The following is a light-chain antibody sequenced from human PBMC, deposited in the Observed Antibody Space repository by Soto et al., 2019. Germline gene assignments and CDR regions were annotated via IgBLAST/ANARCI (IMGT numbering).Light chain of an antibody. J-gene: IGKJ2*01. V-gene: IGKV1-5*01. Sequence: DIQMTQSPSTLSASVGDRVTITCRASQRISGWLAWYQQKPGNAPKLLIYDASTLQSGVPSRFSGSGSGTEFILTISRLLPEDFATYYCQQYNSYSPNTFGPGTKLESK. CDR1: QRISGW. CDR3: QQYNSYSPNT. CDR2: DAS.